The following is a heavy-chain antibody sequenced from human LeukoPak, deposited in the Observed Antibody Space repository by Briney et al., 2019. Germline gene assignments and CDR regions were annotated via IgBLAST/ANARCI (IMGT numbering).Heavy chain of an antibody. CDR1: GFTFSSYW. Sequence: GGSLRLSCAASGFTFSSYWMSWVRQAPGKGLEWVANIKQDGSEKYYVDSVKGRFTISRDNAKNSLYLQMNSLRAEDTAVYYCGGARVFRGYYYYGMDVWGKGTTVTVPS. V-gene: IGHV3-7*01. CDR2: IKQDGSEK. J-gene: IGHJ6*04. CDR3: GGARVFRGYYYYGMDV.